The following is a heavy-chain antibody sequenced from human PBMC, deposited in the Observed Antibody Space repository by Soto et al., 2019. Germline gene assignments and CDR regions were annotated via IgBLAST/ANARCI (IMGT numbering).Heavy chain of an antibody. CDR2: IVVGSGNT. CDR3: AAGGATREYCYYYYCMDV. Sequence: GASVKVSCKASGFTFTSSAVQWVRQARGQRLEWIGWIVVGSGNTNYAQKFQERVTITRDMSTSTAYMELSSLRSEDTAVYYCAAGGATREYCYYYYCMDVWGKGTTVTVSS. V-gene: IGHV1-58*01. CDR1: GFTFTSSA. D-gene: IGHD1-26*01. J-gene: IGHJ6*04.